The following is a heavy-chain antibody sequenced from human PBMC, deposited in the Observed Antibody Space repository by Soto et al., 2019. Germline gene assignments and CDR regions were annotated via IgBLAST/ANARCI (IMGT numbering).Heavy chain of an antibody. V-gene: IGHV3-11*01. Sequence: QVQLVESGGGLVKPGGSLRLSCAASGFTFSDYYMSWIRQAPGKGLEWVSYISSSSSTKYYADYVKGRFTISRNNAKNSLYLQMNSLRAEDTAVYYCARASHWSRPSAFDSWGQGTMVTVSS. CDR3: ARASHWSRPSAFDS. CDR1: GFTFSDYY. D-gene: IGHD6-25*01. CDR2: ISSSSSTK. J-gene: IGHJ3*02.